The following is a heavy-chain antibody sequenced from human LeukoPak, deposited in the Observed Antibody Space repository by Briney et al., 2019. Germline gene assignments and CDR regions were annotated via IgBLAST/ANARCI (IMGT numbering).Heavy chain of an antibody. CDR3: ARHEGSGSYYSY. D-gene: IGHD1-26*01. J-gene: IGHJ4*02. Sequence: PGQSLKIPCKGSGYSFTTYCIAWARQMPGRGLEWMGIISPDDSDIRYSPSFQGHVTISADKSISTAYLQWSSLQASDTAMYYCARHEGSGSYYSYWGQGTLVTVSS. V-gene: IGHV5-51*01. CDR1: GYSFTTYC. CDR2: ISPDDSDI.